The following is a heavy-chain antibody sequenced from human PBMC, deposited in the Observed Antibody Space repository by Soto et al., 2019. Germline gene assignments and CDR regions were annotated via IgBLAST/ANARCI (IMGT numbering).Heavy chain of an antibody. D-gene: IGHD1-26*01. CDR3: AGSGP. V-gene: IGHV4-39*01. J-gene: IGHJ5*02. CDR1: GGSISSSSDD. Sequence: SETLALTCTVSGGSISSSSDDGGWIRQPPGKGLEWIGIIYYSGSTYYNPSLKSRVTISVDTSKNQFSLKLSSVTDADTAVYYCAGSGPWGQGTLVTVSS. CDR2: IYYSGST.